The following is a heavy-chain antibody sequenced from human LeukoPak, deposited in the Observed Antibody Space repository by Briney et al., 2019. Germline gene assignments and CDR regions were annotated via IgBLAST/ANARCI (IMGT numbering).Heavy chain of an antibody. D-gene: IGHD5-24*01. CDR2: ISWDGGST. CDR1: GFTFDDYT. V-gene: IGHV3-43*01. Sequence: GGSLRLSCAASGFTFDDYTMHWVRQAPWKGLEWVTLISWDGGSTYYADSVKGRFTISRDNSKNSLYLQMNSLRTEDTALYYCAKDFTGVEMATIESDYFDYWGQGTLVTVSS. CDR3: AKDFTGVEMATIESDYFDY. J-gene: IGHJ4*02.